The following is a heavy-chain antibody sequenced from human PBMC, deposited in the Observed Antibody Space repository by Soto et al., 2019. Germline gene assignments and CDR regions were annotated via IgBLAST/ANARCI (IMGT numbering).Heavy chain of an antibody. CDR2: ISNSGGST. Sequence: PWGSLRLSCAASGFTFSGYAMTWVRQAPGKGLEWVSAISNSGGSTYYADSVKGRFTISRDNSKSTLYLQMNSLRAEDTAVYYCAKIIKAAGTESWGQGTLVTVSS. D-gene: IGHD6-13*01. CDR3: AKIIKAAGTES. CDR1: GFTFSGYA. V-gene: IGHV3-23*01. J-gene: IGHJ5*02.